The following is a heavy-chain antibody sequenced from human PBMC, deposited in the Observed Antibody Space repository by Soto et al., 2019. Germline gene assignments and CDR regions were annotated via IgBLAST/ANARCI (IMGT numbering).Heavy chain of an antibody. V-gene: IGHV3-49*03. CDR3: TRGAPNYYDSSGYLGYYYYGMDV. Sequence: PGGSLRLSCTASGFTFGDYAMSWFRQAPGKGLEWVGFIRSKAYGGTTEYAASVKGRFTISRDDSKSIAYLQMNSLKTEDTAVYYCTRGAPNYYDSSGYLGYYYYGMDVWGQGTTVTSP. J-gene: IGHJ6*02. D-gene: IGHD3-22*01. CDR1: GFTFGDYA. CDR2: IRSKAYGGTT.